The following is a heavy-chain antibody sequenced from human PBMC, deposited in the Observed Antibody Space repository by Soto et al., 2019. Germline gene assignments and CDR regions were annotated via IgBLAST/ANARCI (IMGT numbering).Heavy chain of an antibody. CDR1: AVDSRSVGDY. V-gene: IGHV4-31*03. Sequence: TQSLTCTASAVDSRSVGDYWSWILRHPWKGLDFIGYMYYSGSTYYNPSLKSRLTISVDTSKNQFSLKLSSVTAADTAVYYCARFSVLNSSSSKYYYGMAVWGQANTVPGSS. CDR3: ARFSVLNSSSSKYYYGMAV. J-gene: IGHJ6*02. CDR2: MYYSGST. D-gene: IGHD6-6*01.